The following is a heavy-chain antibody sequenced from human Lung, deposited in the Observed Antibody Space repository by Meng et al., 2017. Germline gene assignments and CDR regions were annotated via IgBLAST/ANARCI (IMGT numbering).Heavy chain of an antibody. CDR2: INTNTGNP. CDR1: GYTFTSYG. J-gene: IGHJ4*02. CDR3: AREYDSSGYGN. Sequence: QVQLVQAGAELKKPGASVKDSCKASGYTFTSYGMKWVRQAPGQGLEWMGWINTNTGNPTYAQGFTGRFVFSLDTSVSTVYLQISSLKAEDTAVYYCAREYDSSGYGNWGQGTLVTVSS. D-gene: IGHD3-22*01. V-gene: IGHV7-4-1*02.